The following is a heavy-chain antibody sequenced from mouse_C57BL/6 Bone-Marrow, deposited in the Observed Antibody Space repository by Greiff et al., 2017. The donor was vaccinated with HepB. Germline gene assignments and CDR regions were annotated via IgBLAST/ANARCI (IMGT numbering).Heavy chain of an antibody. V-gene: IGHV1-76*01. CDR1: GYTFTDYY. D-gene: IGHD2-2*01. J-gene: IGHJ4*01. CDR2: IYPGSGNT. CDR3: ASVYGYDVDYAMDY. Sequence: QVQLKESGAELVRPGASVKLSCKASGYTFTDYYINWVKQRPGQGLEWIARIYPGSGNTYYNEKFKGKATLTAEKSSSTAYMQLSSLTSEDSAVYFCASVYGYDVDYAMDYWGQGTSVTVSS.